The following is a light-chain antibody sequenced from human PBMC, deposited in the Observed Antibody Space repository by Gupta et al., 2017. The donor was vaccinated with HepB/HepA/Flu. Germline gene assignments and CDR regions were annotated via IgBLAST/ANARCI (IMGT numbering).Light chain of an antibody. CDR1: QSVTSNY. J-gene: IGKJ4*01. CDR2: GAS. Sequence: EIVLTQSPGTLSLSPGERATLSCRASQSVTSNYLAWYQQKPGQAPRLLIYGASSRATGIPDRFSGSGSGTDCTLTIRRLEPEDCAVYYCQQYGSSLLTFGGGTKVEIK. V-gene: IGKV3-20*01. CDR3: QQYGSSLLT.